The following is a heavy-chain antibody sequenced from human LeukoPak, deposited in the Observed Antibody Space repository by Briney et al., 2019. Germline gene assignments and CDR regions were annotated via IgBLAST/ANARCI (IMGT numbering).Heavy chain of an antibody. Sequence: GESLKISCKGSGYSFTSYGISWVRQAPGQGLEWMGWISAYNGNTNYAQELQGRVTMTTDTSTSTAYMELRSLRSDDTAVYYCASLPYCSGGSCYSGGYWGQGTLVTVSS. J-gene: IGHJ4*02. CDR2: ISAYNGNT. D-gene: IGHD2-15*01. CDR1: GYSFTSYG. V-gene: IGHV1-18*01. CDR3: ASLPYCSGGSCYSGGY.